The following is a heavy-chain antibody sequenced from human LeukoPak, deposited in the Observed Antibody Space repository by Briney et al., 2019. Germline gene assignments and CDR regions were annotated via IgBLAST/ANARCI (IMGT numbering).Heavy chain of an antibody. D-gene: IGHD1-7*01. CDR3: ARPTTTLHY. CDR1: GFTFSSYW. Sequence: PGGSLRLSCAASGFTFSSYWMHWVRQAPGKGLLWVSRINPDGSSTIYADSVKGRFTISRDNAKNMLYLQMNSLRAEDTAVYYCARPTTTLHYWGQGTLVTVSS. V-gene: IGHV3-74*01. J-gene: IGHJ4*02. CDR2: INPDGSST.